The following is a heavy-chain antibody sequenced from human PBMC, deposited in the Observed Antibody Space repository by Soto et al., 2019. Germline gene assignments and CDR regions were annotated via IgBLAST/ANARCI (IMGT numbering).Heavy chain of an antibody. CDR2: IYYSGST. V-gene: IGHV4-31*03. Sequence: QVQLQESGPGLVKPSQTLSLTCTVSGGSISSGGYYWSWIRQHPGKGLEWIGYIYYSGSTYYNPSLKSRVTIPVDTSKNPFSLKLSSVTAADTAVYYCARVCGGDCHYGMAVWGQGTTVTVSS. D-gene: IGHD2-21*02. CDR3: ARVCGGDCHYGMAV. CDR1: GGSISSGGYY. J-gene: IGHJ6*02.